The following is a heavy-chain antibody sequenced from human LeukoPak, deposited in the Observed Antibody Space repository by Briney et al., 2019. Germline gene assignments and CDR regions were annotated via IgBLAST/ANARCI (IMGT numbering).Heavy chain of an antibody. J-gene: IGHJ5*02. Sequence: GGSLRLSRVASGFSLGNYAVTWVRQAPGKGLEWVSGMVGSGETYYADSVKGRFTISRDNSRTTLYLQMNSLRVEDTAIYYCAKDMHYNDGRWEFDPWGQGTLVTVSS. D-gene: IGHD5-24*01. V-gene: IGHV3-23*01. CDR2: MVGSGET. CDR3: AKDMHYNDGRWEFDP. CDR1: GFSLGNYA.